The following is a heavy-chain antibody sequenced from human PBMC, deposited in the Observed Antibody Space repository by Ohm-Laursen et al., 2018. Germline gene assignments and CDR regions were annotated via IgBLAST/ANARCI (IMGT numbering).Heavy chain of an antibody. J-gene: IGHJ6*02. Sequence: PPGTLSLTCTVSGGSISSYYWSWIRQPPGKGLEWIGYIYYSGSTNYNPSLKSRVTISVDTSKNQFSLKLSSVTAADTAVYYCARDQGYYDSSGYYYYYGMDVWGQGTTVTVSS. CDR3: ARDQGYYDSSGYYYYYGMDV. CDR1: GGSISSYY. D-gene: IGHD3-22*01. CDR2: IYYSGST. V-gene: IGHV4-59*01.